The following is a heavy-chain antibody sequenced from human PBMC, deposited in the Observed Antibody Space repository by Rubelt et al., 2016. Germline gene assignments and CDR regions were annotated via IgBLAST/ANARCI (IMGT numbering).Heavy chain of an antibody. V-gene: IGHV1-2*06. J-gene: IGHJ5*02. Sequence: QVHLVQSGAEVKKPGASVKVSCKASGYAFIDFYIHWVRQAPGQGLEWMGRVDPNSGGTNYAQKFQERVTMTSATSVGSGYLDLRRLTSDDTAIYHCARGDHNFDPWGRGTLVTGSS. CDR1: GYAFIDFY. D-gene: IGHD1-14*01. CDR3: ARGDHNFDP. CDR2: VDPNSGGT.